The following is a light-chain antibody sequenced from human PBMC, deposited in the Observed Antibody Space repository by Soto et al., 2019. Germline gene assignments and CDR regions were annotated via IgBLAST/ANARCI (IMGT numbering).Light chain of an antibody. Sequence: IVLTQSPGTLSLSPGERATLSCRASQSITNNYLAWYQQKPGRAHRLLIYGASSRAAGIPDRFSGSGCGADFTLTISRLAAEDFAMYCCQQRSNWITFGQGTRLEIK. CDR3: QQRSNWIT. J-gene: IGKJ5*01. V-gene: IGKV3D-20*02. CDR2: GAS. CDR1: QSITNNY.